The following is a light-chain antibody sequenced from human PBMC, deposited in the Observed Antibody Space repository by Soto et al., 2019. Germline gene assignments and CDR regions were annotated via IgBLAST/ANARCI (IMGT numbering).Light chain of an antibody. CDR3: QRYGLSPPFS. Sequence: EIVLTQSPGTLSLSPGKRATLSCRASQSVSSSYLAWYQQKPGQTPRLLIHGVSSRATGIPDRFSGSGSGTDFTLTISRLEPEDFAVYYCQRYGLSPPFSFGPGTKVEIK. J-gene: IGKJ3*01. CDR2: GVS. V-gene: IGKV3-20*01. CDR1: QSVSSSY.